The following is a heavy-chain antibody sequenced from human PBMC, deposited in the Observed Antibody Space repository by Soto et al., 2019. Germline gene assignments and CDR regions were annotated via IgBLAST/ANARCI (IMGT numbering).Heavy chain of an antibody. J-gene: IGHJ3*02. CDR1: GFTVSGKKD. CDR2: LYDLDGT. Sequence: VGSLRLSCAACGFTVSGKKDVAWVRQAPGKGLEWVSALYDLDGTYYADSVKGRFTTSSDSSRTTVYLQMNDLRPDDTAVYSCATWHLREHAYDIWGQGTTVTVSS. CDR3: ATWHLREHAYDI. D-gene: IGHD3-10*01. V-gene: IGHV3-53*01.